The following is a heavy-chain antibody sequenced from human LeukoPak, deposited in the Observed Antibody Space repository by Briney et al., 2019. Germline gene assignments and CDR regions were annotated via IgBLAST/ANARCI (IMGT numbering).Heavy chain of an antibody. D-gene: IGHD2-15*01. Sequence: SVKVSCKAFGGSFSSEAISWVRQAPGQGLEWMGGIIPIFGTANYAQKFQGRVTITTDESTSTAYMEVSSLRSEDTAVYYCGRKAGDCGGGTCYSIDYWGQGTLVTVSS. CDR3: GRKAGDCGGGTCYSIDY. CDR1: GGSFSSEA. V-gene: IGHV1-69*05. CDR2: IIPIFGTA. J-gene: IGHJ4*02.